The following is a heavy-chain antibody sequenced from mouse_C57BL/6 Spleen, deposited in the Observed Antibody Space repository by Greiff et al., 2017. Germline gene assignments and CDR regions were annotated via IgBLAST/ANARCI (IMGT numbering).Heavy chain of an antibody. V-gene: IGHV5-4*01. CDR1: GFTFSSYA. CDR2: ISDGGSYT. J-gene: IGHJ2*01. CDR3: ARDQITTVVAPFDY. Sequence: EVKVVESGGGLVKPGGSLKLSCAASGFTFSSYAMSWVRQTPEKRLEWVATISDGGSYTYYPDNVKGRFTISRDNAKNNLYLQMSHLKSEDTAMYYCARDQITTVVAPFDYWGQGTTLTVSS. D-gene: IGHD1-1*01.